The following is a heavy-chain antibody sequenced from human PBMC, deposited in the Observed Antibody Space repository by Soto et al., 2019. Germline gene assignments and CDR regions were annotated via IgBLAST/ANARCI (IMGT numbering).Heavy chain of an antibody. CDR3: TTDNNLAYCGGDCYEAFDI. D-gene: IGHD2-21*02. CDR1: GFTFSNAW. V-gene: IGHV3-15*01. J-gene: IGHJ3*02. Sequence: EVQLVESGGGLVKPGGSLRLSCAASGFTFSNAWMSWVRQAPGKGLEWVGRIKSKTDGGTTDYAAPVKGRFTISRDDSKNTLYLQMNSLKTEDTAVYYCTTDNNLAYCGGDCYEAFDIWGQGTMVTVSS. CDR2: IKSKTDGGTT.